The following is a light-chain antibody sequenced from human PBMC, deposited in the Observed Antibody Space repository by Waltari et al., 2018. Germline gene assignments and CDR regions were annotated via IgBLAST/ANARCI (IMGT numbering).Light chain of an antibody. V-gene: IGKV3-15*01. J-gene: IGKJ4*01. CDR1: QSLSRF. CDR2: GAS. CDR3: QQYNDWPPLT. Sequence: FVMTQSPATLSVSPGERVTLSCSASQSLSRFVAWYQQKPGQAPRLLIYGASTRATGIPARFSGSGSGTEFTLTISSLQSEDFAVYYCQQYNDWPPLTFGGGTKLEIK.